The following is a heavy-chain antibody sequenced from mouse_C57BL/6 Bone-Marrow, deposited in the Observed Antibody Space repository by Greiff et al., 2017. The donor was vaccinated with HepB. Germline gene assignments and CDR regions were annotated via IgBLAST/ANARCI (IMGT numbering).Heavy chain of an antibody. CDR1: GFTFSDFY. D-gene: IGHD1-1*01. Sequence: EVKLMESGGGLVQSGRSLRLSCATSGFTFSDFYMEWVRQAPGKGLEWIASSRNKANDYTTEYSASVKGRFIVSRDTSQSILYLQMNALRAEDTAIYYGARDDYYGSSYAMDYWGQGTSVTVSS. J-gene: IGHJ4*01. CDR2: SRNKANDYTT. V-gene: IGHV7-1*01. CDR3: ARDDYYGSSYAMDY.